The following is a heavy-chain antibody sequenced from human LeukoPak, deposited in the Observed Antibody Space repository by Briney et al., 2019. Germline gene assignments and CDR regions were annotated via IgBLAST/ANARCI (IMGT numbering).Heavy chain of an antibody. Sequence: SETLSLTCTVSGGSISSYYWRWIRQPPGKGLEWIGYIYYSGSTNYNPSLKSRVTISVDTSKNQFSLKLSSVTAADTAVYYCAKDRSRGYYDSSGYPYWGQGTLVTVSS. D-gene: IGHD3-22*01. CDR1: GGSISSYY. CDR3: AKDRSRGYYDSSGYPY. CDR2: IYYSGST. J-gene: IGHJ4*02. V-gene: IGHV4-59*01.